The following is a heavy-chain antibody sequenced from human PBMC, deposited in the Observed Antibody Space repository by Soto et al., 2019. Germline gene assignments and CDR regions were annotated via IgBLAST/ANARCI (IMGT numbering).Heavy chain of an antibody. CDR1: GFTFSSYA. D-gene: IGHD3-22*01. V-gene: IGHV3-30-3*01. Sequence: GGSLRLSCAASGFTFSSYAMHWVRQAPGKGLEWVALFSYDVSDKDYADSVKGRFTISRDISRNSLFLQMNSLRAEDTAVYYCARDYYKYYDSSGYYRSPAYWGQGTLVTAPQ. CDR3: ARDYYKYYDSSGYYRSPAY. CDR2: FSYDVSDK. J-gene: IGHJ4*02.